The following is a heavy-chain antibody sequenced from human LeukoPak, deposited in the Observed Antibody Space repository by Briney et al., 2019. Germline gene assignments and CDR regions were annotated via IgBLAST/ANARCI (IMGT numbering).Heavy chain of an antibody. CDR3: AKAQDVGYYDSSGYYDY. Sequence: VGSLRLSCAASGFTFSSYAMSWGRQAPGRGLEWVSGISGSGGSTYDADSVKGRVSITSANSKPTMYLQMNSMRAEDTAVYYCAKAQDVGYYDSSGYYDYWGQGTLVTVSS. V-gene: IGHV3-23*01. J-gene: IGHJ4*02. CDR1: GFTFSSYA. D-gene: IGHD3-22*01. CDR2: ISGSGGST.